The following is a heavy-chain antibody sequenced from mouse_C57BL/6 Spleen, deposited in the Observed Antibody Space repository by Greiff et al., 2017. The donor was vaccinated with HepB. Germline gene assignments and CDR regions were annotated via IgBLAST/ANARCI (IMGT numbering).Heavy chain of an antibody. Sequence: EVKLQESGPVLVKPGASVKMSCKASGYTFTDYYMNWVKQSHGKSLEWIGVINPYNGGTSYNQKFKGKATLTVDKSSSTAYMELNSLTSEDSAVYYCARPVVTDFDYWGQGTTLTVSS. CDR3: ARPVVTDFDY. CDR1: GYTFTDYY. V-gene: IGHV1-19*01. D-gene: IGHD1-1*01. J-gene: IGHJ2*01. CDR2: INPYNGGT.